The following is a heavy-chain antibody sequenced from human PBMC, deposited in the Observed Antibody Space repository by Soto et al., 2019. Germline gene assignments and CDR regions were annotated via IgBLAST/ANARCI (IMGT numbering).Heavy chain of an antibody. CDR1: GFTFGTYA. J-gene: IGHJ4*02. CDR2: ISGTDGGT. CDR3: AKLTGANPFDC. V-gene: IGHV3-23*01. Sequence: EVQLLESGGGLVQPGGSLRLSCAASGFTFGTYAMTWVRQAPGKGLEWVSVISGTDGGTYYADSVKGRSTISRDSSKNTLYLHMNSLRAEDTAVYYCAKLTGANPFDCWGQGTLVTVSS. D-gene: IGHD1-26*01.